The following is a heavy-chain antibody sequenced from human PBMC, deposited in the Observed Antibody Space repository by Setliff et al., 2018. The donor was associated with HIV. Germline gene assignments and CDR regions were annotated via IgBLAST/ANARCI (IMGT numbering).Heavy chain of an antibody. CDR2: INPNSGGT. CDR1: GGTFGSYA. D-gene: IGHD6-19*01. V-gene: IGHV1-8*03. CDR3: ARGSCSGCYLSDY. Sequence: ASVKVSCKASGGTFGSYAVSWVRQAPGQGLEWMGWINPNSGGTNYAQKFQGRVTITRDTSENTAYMELSSLRSEDTAVYYCARGSCSGCYLSDYWGLGTLVTVS. J-gene: IGHJ4*02.